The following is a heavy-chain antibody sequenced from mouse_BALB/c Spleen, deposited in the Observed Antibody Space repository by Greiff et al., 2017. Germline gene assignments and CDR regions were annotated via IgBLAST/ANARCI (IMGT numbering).Heavy chain of an antibody. Sequence: EVQLQQSGPGLVKPSQSLSLTCTVTGYSITSDYAWNWIRQFPGNKLEWMGYISYSGSTSYNPSLKSRISITRDTSKNQFFLQLNSVTTEDTATYYCAREGARSFAYWGQGTLVTVSA. CDR2: ISYSGST. J-gene: IGHJ3*01. V-gene: IGHV3-2*02. CDR1: GYSITSDYA. CDR3: AREGARSFAY.